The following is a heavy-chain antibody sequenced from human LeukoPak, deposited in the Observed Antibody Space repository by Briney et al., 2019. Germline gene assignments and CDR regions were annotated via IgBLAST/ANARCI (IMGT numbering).Heavy chain of an antibody. CDR1: GFTFNGYA. V-gene: IGHV3-64*01. Sequence: GGSLRLSCAASGFTFNGYAMQWVRQAPGKGLEYVSGISSDGDSTYYANSVEGRFLISRDNSKNMLYLQMGSLRAEDMAVYYCARADCSSSSCYTVAYWGQGTLVTVSS. CDR3: ARADCSSSSCYTVAY. D-gene: IGHD2-2*02. J-gene: IGHJ4*02. CDR2: ISSDGDST.